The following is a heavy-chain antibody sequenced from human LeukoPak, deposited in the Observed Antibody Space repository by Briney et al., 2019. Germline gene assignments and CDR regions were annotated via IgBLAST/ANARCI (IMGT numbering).Heavy chain of an antibody. J-gene: IGHJ4*02. CDR3: AREIDRDDYNRFFDY. V-gene: IGHV1-3*01. CDR1: GYTFTTHD. CDR2: INAGNGNT. Sequence: AASVKVSCKASGYTFTTHDINWVRQAPGQRLEWMGWINAGNGNTKYSQKFQGRVSITRDTSASTAYMEMSSLRCEDTAVYYCAREIDRDDYNRFFDYWGQGTLVTVSS. D-gene: IGHD5-24*01.